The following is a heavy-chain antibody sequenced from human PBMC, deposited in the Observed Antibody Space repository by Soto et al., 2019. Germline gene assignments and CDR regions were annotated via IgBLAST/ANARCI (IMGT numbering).Heavy chain of an antibody. CDR2: IYYSGST. CDR1: GGSISSGGYY. D-gene: IGHD4-17*01. CDR3: ARKHGALTRFWFDP. V-gene: IGHV4-31*03. J-gene: IGHJ5*02. Sequence: SETLSLTCTVSGGSISSGGYYWSWIRQHPGKGLEWIGYIYYSGSTYYNPSLKSRVTISVDTSKNQFSLKLSSVTAADTAVYYCARKHGALTRFWFDPWGQGTLVTVSS.